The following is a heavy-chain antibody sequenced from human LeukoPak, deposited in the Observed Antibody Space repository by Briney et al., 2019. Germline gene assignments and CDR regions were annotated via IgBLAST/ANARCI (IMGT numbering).Heavy chain of an antibody. CDR1: GGSISSGSYY. D-gene: IGHD1-7*01. Sequence: PSQTLSLTCTVSGGSISSGSYYWSWIRQPAGKGLEWIGRIYTSGSTNYNPSLKSRVTISVDTSKNQFSLKLSSVTAADTAVYYCARDSNGWNYVPFQHWGQGTLVTVSS. CDR3: ARDSNGWNYVPFQH. CDR2: IYTSGST. J-gene: IGHJ1*01. V-gene: IGHV4-61*02.